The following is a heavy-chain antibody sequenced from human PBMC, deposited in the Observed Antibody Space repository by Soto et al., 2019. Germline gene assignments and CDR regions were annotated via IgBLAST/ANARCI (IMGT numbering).Heavy chain of an antibody. V-gene: IGHV4-30-4*01. D-gene: IGHD3-22*01. CDR1: GGSISSGDYY. Sequence: PSETLSLTCTVSGGSISSGDYYWSWIRQPPGKGLEWIGYIYYSGSTYYNPSLKSRVTISVDTSKNQFSLKLSSVTAADTAVYYCARDSGYYDSSGYFLYWGQGTLVTVSS. CDR3: ARDSGYYDSSGYFLY. CDR2: IYYSGST. J-gene: IGHJ4*02.